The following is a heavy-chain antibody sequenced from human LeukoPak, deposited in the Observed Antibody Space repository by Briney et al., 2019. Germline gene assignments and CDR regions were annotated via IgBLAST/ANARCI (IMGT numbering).Heavy chain of an antibody. CDR3: ARIYDSSGYLKDAFDI. Sequence: SQTLSLTCAISGDSVSSNSAAWNWIRQSPSRGLEWLGRTYYRSKWYNDYAVSVKSRIAINPDTSKNQFSLQLNSVTPEDTAVYYCARIYDSSGYLKDAFDIWGQGTMVTVSS. V-gene: IGHV6-1*01. CDR2: TYYRSKWYN. J-gene: IGHJ3*02. CDR1: GDSVSSNSAA. D-gene: IGHD3-22*01.